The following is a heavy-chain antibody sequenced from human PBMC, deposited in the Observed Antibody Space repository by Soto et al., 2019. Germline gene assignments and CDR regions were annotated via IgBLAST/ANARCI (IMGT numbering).Heavy chain of an antibody. J-gene: IGHJ6*02. Sequence: QVQLVQSGAEVKKPGSSVKVSCKASGGTFSSYAISWVRQAPGQGLEWRGGIIPIFGTANYAQKFQGRVTITADESTSTAYMELSSLRSEDTAVYYCARGRTRYYYYGMDVWGQGTTVTVSS. D-gene: IGHD2-2*01. V-gene: IGHV1-69*01. CDR1: GGTFSSYA. CDR2: IIPIFGTA. CDR3: ARGRTRYYYYGMDV.